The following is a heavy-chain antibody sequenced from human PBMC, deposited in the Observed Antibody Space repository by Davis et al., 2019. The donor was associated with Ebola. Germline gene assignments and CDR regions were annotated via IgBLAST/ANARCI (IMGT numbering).Heavy chain of an antibody. CDR2: IHYSGIT. CDR3: ARGIRGVTNYNGLDV. D-gene: IGHD3-10*01. Sequence: MPSETLSLTCTVSGASVSSNYWTWIRQPPGGGLEFIAYIHYSGITNYNPSLNSRVTVSLDTSKNQFSLNLSSVTAADTTVYYCARGIRGVTNYNGLDVRGQGTTVTVSS. J-gene: IGHJ6*02. CDR1: GASVSSNY. V-gene: IGHV4-59*08.